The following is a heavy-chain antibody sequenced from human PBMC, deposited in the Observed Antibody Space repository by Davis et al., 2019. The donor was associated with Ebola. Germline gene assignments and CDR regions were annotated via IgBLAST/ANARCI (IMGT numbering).Heavy chain of an antibody. CDR1: GYTFKNYY. CDR3: ARESGYCSSTSCSKQSFDY. CDR2: INPNADDR. D-gene: IGHD2-2*01. V-gene: IGHV1-2*02. Sequence: ASVKVSCKASGYTFKNYYIHWLRLAPGQGLAWMGWINPNADDRGYVQKFQDRVTMTRDTSINTVYMQLSGVTSDDTAVYFCARESGYCSSTSCSKQSFDYWGQGTLVTVSS. J-gene: IGHJ4*02.